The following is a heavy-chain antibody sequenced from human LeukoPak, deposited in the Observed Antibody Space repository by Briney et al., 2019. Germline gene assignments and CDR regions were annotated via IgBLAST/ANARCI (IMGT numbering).Heavy chain of an antibody. CDR2: ISSSGSYI. CDR3: ARVGDDIAAAGIDY. D-gene: IGHD6-13*01. V-gene: IGHV3-21*01. CDR1: GFTFSSYS. Sequence: GGSLRLSCAASGFTFSSYSMNWVRQAPGKGLEWVSSISSSGSYIYYADSVKGRFTISRDNAKNSLYLQMNSLRAEDTAVYYCARVGDDIAAAGIDYWGQGTLVTVSS. J-gene: IGHJ4*02.